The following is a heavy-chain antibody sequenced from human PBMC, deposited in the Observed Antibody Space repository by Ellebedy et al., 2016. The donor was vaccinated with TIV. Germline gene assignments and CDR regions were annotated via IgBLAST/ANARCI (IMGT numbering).Heavy chain of an antibody. Sequence: GESLKISXAASGFTFSDFYMSWIRQAPGQGLEWVSYISGSGSTIYYADSVKGRFTISRDNAKNSLYLQMNSLRAEDTAVYYCARALGGGHCYWGQGTLVTVSS. V-gene: IGHV3-11*04. CDR1: GFTFSDFY. CDR2: ISGSGSTI. CDR3: ARALGGGHCY. D-gene: IGHD2-21*02. J-gene: IGHJ4*02.